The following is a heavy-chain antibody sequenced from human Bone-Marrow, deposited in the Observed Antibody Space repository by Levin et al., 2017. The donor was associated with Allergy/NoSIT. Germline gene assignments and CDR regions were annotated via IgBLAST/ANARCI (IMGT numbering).Heavy chain of an antibody. D-gene: IGHD5-12*01. J-gene: IGHJ2*01. CDR1: GFTFSTYP. CDR3: ARDPTGGYSAYAVRYFDL. CDR2: LTANGGGT. Sequence: PGGSLRLSCAASGFTFSTYPMSWVRQAPGKGLEWVSALTANGGGTYYADSVKGRFTISRDNSENTLYLQVNSLRAEDTAVYYCARDPTGGYSAYAVRYFDLWGRGTLVTVSS. V-gene: IGHV3-23*01.